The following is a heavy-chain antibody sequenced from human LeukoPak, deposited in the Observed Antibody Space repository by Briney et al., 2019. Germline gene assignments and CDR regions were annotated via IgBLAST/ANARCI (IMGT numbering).Heavy chain of an antibody. J-gene: IGHJ4*02. CDR3: ARAKSGVAGFFDY. Sequence: KPSETLSLTCSVSGDPISSYYWSWVRQPRGKGLECIGYIYYSGSTNYNPSLKSRVTLLADTSKNQLFLKLSSVTAADTAVYYCARAKSGVAGFFDYWGQGALVTVSS. D-gene: IGHD6-19*01. CDR1: GDPISSYY. CDR2: IYYSGST. V-gene: IGHV4-59*01.